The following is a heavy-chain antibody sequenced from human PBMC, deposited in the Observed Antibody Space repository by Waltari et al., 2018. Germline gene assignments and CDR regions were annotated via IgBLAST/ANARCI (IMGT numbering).Heavy chain of an antibody. Sequence: QVQLVQSGAEVKKPGASVKVSCKASGYTFTSYAMHWVRQAPGQRLEWMGWINAGNGNTKYSQKFQGRVTITRDTSASTAYMELSSLRSEDTAVYYCARGTELIVGATTSWFDPWGQGTLVTVSS. CDR2: INAGNGNT. CDR1: GYTFTSYA. CDR3: ARGTELIVGATTSWFDP. D-gene: IGHD1-26*01. V-gene: IGHV1-3*01. J-gene: IGHJ5*02.